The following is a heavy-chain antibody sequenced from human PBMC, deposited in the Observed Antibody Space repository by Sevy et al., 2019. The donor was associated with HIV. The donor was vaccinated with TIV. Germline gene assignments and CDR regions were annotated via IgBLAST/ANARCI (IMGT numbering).Heavy chain of an antibody. D-gene: IGHD1-1*01. V-gene: IGHV3-33*01. CDR1: GFTPSTYG. CDR3: ARDAARVIVPTAGFDS. J-gene: IGHJ5*01. Sequence: GGSLRLSCAASGFTPSTYGMHWVRQAPGKGLEWVAAIWYDGRTERYADSVQGRFTISRDNSKKTLYLQMNSLRDEDTAIYYCARDAARVIVPTAGFDSWGQGTLVTVSS. CDR2: IWYDGRTE.